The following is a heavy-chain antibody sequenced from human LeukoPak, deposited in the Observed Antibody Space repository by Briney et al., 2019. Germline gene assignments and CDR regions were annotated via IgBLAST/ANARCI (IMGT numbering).Heavy chain of an antibody. V-gene: IGHV3-30-3*01. D-gene: IGHD5-24*01. CDR2: ISYDGSNK. Sequence: GGSLRLSCAASGFTFSSYAMHWVRQAPGKGLEWVAVISYDGSNKYYADSVEGRFTISRDNSKNTLYLQVNSLRAEDTAVYYCATTDGWAQGGAFDIWGQGTMVTVSS. CDR3: ATTDGWAQGGAFDI. CDR1: GFTFSSYA. J-gene: IGHJ3*02.